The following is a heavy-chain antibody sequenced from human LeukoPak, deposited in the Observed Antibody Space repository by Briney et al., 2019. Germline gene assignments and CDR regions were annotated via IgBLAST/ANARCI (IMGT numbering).Heavy chain of an antibody. Sequence: GGSLRLSCAASGITFSRSWMSWVRQAPGKGLEWVAFIKEDGSEKYYVDSVKGRFTISRDNAKNSLYLQMNSLRAEDTAVYYCARAASSSWPDYWGQGTLVTVSS. CDR3: ARAASSSWPDY. J-gene: IGHJ4*02. CDR1: GITFSRSW. CDR2: IKEDGSEK. D-gene: IGHD6-13*01. V-gene: IGHV3-7*02.